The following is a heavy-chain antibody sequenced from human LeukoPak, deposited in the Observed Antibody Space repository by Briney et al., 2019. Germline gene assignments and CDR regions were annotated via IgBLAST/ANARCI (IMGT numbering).Heavy chain of an antibody. CDR2: IWYDGSNK. D-gene: IGHD3-22*01. Sequence: GRSLRLSCAASGFIFSSYGMHWVRQAPGKGLEWVAVIWYDGSNKYYADSVKGRFTISRDNSKNTLYLQMNSLRAEDTAVYYCAKDLQSYYDSSGYYMGVYYYYYYGMDVWGQGTTVTVSS. CDR3: AKDLQSYYDSSGYYMGVYYYYYYGMDV. J-gene: IGHJ6*02. CDR1: GFIFSSYG. V-gene: IGHV3-33*06.